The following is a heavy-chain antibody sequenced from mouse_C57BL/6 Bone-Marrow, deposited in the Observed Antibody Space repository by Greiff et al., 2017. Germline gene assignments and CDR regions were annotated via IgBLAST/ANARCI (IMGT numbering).Heavy chain of an antibody. V-gene: IGHV1-66*01. D-gene: IGHD2-3*01. CDR2: IYPGSGNT. Sequence: QVQLQQSGPELVKPGASVKISCKASGYSFTSYYIHWVKQRPGQGLEWLGWIYPGSGNTKYNEKFKGKATLPADTSSSTAYMQLSSLTSEDSGVYYCARWGWLLPWFAYWGQGTLVTVSA. CDR3: ARWGWLLPWFAY. CDR1: GYSFTSYY. J-gene: IGHJ3*01.